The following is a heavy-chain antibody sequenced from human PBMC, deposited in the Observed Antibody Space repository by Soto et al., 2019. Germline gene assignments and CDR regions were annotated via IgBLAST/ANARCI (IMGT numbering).Heavy chain of an antibody. CDR1: GGPLSSGCYT. CDR2: ISQSGSA. J-gene: IGHJ4*02. Sequence: PSATLSLTCVVSGGPLSSGCYTWNRIRQPPGRGLEWIFYISQSGSADYNPSLKSRVTISVDTSKIQCSLRLSSVTAADTAVSYCSRDRNGLGGIDFWGQGILVA. CDR3: SRDRNGLGGIDF. D-gene: IGHD1-1*01. V-gene: IGHV4-30-2*01.